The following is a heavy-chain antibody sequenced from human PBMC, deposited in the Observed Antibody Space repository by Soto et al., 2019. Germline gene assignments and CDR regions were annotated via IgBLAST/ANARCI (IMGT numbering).Heavy chain of an antibody. J-gene: IGHJ4*02. CDR2: IIPIFGTA. Sequence: QVQLVQSGAEVKKPGSSVKVSCKASGGTFSSYAISWVRQAPGQGLEWMGGIIPIFGTANYAQKFQGRVTITADESTSTAYMELCSLRSEDTAVYYCARSVVPATSSGWTIDYWGQGTLVTVSS. V-gene: IGHV1-69*01. D-gene: IGHD6-19*01. CDR3: ARSVVPATSSGWTIDY. CDR1: GGTFSSYA.